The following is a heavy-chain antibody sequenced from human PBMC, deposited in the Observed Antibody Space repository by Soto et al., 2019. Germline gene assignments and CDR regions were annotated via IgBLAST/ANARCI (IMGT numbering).Heavy chain of an antibody. CDR2: IYYSGST. V-gene: IGHV4-39*07. CDR3: ARFIAAAGTFLDY. CDR1: GGSICSSNHY. Sequence: SETLSLTCTVSGGSICSSNHYWGWIRQPPGKGLEWIGSIYYSGSTNYNPSLKSRVTISVDTSKNQFSLKLSSVTAADTAVYYCARFIAAAGTFLDYWGQGTLVTVSS. J-gene: IGHJ4*02. D-gene: IGHD6-13*01.